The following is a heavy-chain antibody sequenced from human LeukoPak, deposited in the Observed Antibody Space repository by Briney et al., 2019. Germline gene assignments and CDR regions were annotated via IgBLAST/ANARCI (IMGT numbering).Heavy chain of an antibody. V-gene: IGHV4-38-2*02. CDR1: GYSISSGFH. D-gene: IGHD1-14*01. CDR3: ARKPAAQTFDY. J-gene: IGHJ4*02. CDR2: IYHSGST. Sequence: PSETLSLTCTVSGYSISSGFHWGWIRQPPGKGLEWIGSIYHSGSTYYSPSLMSRVTISADTSKNQFSLKVTSVTAADTAVYFCARKPAAQTFDYWGQGTLVTVSS.